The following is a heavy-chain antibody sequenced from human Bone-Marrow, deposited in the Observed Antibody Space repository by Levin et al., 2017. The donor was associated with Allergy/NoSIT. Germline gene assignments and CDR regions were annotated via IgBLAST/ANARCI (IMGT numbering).Heavy chain of an antibody. CDR1: GYTFTGYY. Sequence: GGSLRLSCQASGYTFTGYYIHWVRQAPGHGLEWLGRINPNDGGTIYAQKFQGRVTMTRDTSISTGYLELSSLTSDDTAVYFCARRKVGATSYDYYMDVWGRGTTVTVSS. CDR2: INPNDGGT. CDR3: ARRKVGATSYDYYMDV. J-gene: IGHJ6*03. V-gene: IGHV1-2*06.